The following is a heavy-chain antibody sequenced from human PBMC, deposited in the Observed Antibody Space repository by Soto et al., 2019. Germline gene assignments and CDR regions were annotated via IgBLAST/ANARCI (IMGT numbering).Heavy chain of an antibody. CDR1: GYTFTNYY. CDR2: VNPSGGTT. D-gene: IGHD6-13*01. V-gene: IGHV1-46*01. J-gene: IGHJ5*02. Sequence: ASVKVSCKASGYTFTNYYIHWVRQAPEQGLEWMGLVNPSGGTTTYAQKFQGRVTMTRDTSTSTVYMELSSLRSEDTAVYYCASGVIAPGIAAAGTWFDPWGQGTLVTVSS. CDR3: ASGVIAPGIAAAGTWFDP.